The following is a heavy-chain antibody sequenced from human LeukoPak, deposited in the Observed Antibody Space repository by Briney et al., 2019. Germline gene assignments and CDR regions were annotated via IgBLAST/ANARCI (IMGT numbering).Heavy chain of an antibody. CDR3: ARVSPFPNWFDP. CDR2: IYTSGST. J-gene: IGHJ5*02. CDR1: GGSISTYY. V-gene: IGHV4-4*07. D-gene: IGHD2-8*01. Sequence: PSETLSLTCTVAGGSISTYYWSWIRQPAGKGLEWIGRIYTSGSTNYNPSLKSRVTMSVDTSKNQFSLKLSSVTAADTSVYFRARVSPFPNWFDPWGEGSLVTVSS.